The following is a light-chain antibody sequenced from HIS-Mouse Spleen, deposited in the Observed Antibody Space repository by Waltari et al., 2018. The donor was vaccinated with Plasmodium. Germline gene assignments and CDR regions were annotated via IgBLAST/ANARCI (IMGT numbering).Light chain of an antibody. CDR2: KAS. Sequence: DIQMTQSPSTLSASVGDRVTITCRASQSISSWLAWYQQKPGKAPKLLIYKASSLERGVPSRFSVSGSGTEFTLTISSLQPDDFATYYCQQYNSYWTFGQGTKVEIK. J-gene: IGKJ1*01. CDR3: QQYNSYWT. V-gene: IGKV1-5*03. CDR1: QSISSW.